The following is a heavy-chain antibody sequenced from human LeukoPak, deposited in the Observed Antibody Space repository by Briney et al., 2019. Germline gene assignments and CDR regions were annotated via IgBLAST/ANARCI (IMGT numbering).Heavy chain of an antibody. V-gene: IGHV3-23*01. CDR1: GVTFSSYA. CDR2: ISGSGGNT. J-gene: IGHJ4*02. D-gene: IGHD3-22*01. Sequence: GGSLRLSCAASGVTFSSYAMSWVRQSPGKGLEWVSAISGSGGNTYSADSVKGRCTISRDNSLQTLFLHMNSLRAEDTAVYYCARGMSATSGYLELEYWGQGALVTVST. CDR3: ARGMSATSGYLELEY.